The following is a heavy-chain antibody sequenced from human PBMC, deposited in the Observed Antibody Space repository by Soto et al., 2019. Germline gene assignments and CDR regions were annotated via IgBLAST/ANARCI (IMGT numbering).Heavy chain of an antibody. CDR1: GYTFSDYY. J-gene: IGHJ4*02. CDR2: INANSGGT. Sequence: QVQLVQSGAEVKKPGASVKVSCKASGYTFSDYYMHWVRQAPGQGLEWMGWINANSGGTTYAQKFQGRVTMTRDTSISTAYMELSSLSSDDTAIYYCARARMYSGAYHDYWGQGTLVTVSS. V-gene: IGHV1-2*02. CDR3: ARARMYSGAYHDY. D-gene: IGHD1-26*01.